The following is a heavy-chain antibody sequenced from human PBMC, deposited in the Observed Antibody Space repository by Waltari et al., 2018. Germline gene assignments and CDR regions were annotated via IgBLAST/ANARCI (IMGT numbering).Heavy chain of an antibody. Sequence: EVQLVESGGGLVQPGGSLRLSCAASGFTFSSYSMNWVRQAPGKGLEWVSDISSSSSTIYDSDSVKGRLTISRDNAKNSLYLQMNSLRAEDTAVYYCARDTLITMVRGVIIPGGMDVWGQGTTVTFSS. D-gene: IGHD3-10*01. CDR3: ARDTLITMVRGVIIPGGMDV. V-gene: IGHV3-48*04. J-gene: IGHJ6*02. CDR2: ISSSSSTI. CDR1: GFTFSSYS.